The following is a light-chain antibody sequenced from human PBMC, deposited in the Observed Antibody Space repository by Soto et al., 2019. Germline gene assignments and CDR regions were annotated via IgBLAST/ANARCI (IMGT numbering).Light chain of an antibody. J-gene: IGKJ1*01. CDR1: QSVSSY. V-gene: IGKV3-11*01. Sequence: EIVLTQSPATLSLSPGEIATLSCRASQSVSSYLAWYQQKPGQAPRVLIYDSSNRAAGIPARFSGSGSGTDFTLTIISLGPEDFAVYYCQQQSNWPRTFGQGTKVEIK. CDR3: QQQSNWPRT. CDR2: DSS.